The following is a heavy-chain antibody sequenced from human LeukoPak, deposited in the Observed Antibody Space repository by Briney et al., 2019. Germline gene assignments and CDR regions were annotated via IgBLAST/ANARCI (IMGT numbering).Heavy chain of an antibody. V-gene: IGHV1-2*02. CDR3: ATYSIAAVGFDY. CDR1: GYTFTGYY. Sequence: ASVKVSCKASGYTFTGYYIHWVRQAPGQGLEWMGWINPNNADKTFAQKFQGRVTMTRDTSISTAYMELSRLTSDDTAVYYCATYSIAAVGFDYWGQGTLVTVSS. D-gene: IGHD6-13*01. J-gene: IGHJ4*02. CDR2: INPNNADK.